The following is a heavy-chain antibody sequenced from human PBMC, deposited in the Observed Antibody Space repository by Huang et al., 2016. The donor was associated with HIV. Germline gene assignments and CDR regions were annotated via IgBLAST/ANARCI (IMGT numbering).Heavy chain of an antibody. CDR2: ISTDGTIK. V-gene: IGHV3-30*01. CDR3: ARTGSYYYGSGIYHFGDY. J-gene: IGHJ4*02. CDR1: GFAFSSFA. D-gene: IGHD3-10*01. Sequence: QVQLVESGGGVVQPGRSLRLSCAASGFAFSSFAMHWIRQAPGKGLQWLAVISTDGTIKNYADSGRGRFTISRDNSKGTVYLQMNSLRPEDTAVYSCARTGSYYYGSGIYHFGDYWGQGTLVTVSS.